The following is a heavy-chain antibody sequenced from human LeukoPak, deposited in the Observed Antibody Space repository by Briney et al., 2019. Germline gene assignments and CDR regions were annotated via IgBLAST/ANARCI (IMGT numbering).Heavy chain of an antibody. D-gene: IGHD3-22*01. CDR3: ARVVIDSSGYYYYYYGMDV. CDR2: IYYSGST. Sequence: SETLSLTCTVSGGSISSGGYYWSWIRQHPGKGLEWIGYIYYSGSTYYNPSLKSRVTISVDTSKNQFSLKLSSVTAADTAVYYCARVVIDSSGYYYYYYGMDVWGQGTTVTVSS. CDR1: GGSISSGGYY. J-gene: IGHJ6*02. V-gene: IGHV4-31*03.